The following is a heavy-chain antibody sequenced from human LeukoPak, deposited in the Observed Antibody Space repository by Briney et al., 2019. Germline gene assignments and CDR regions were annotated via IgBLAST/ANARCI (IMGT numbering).Heavy chain of an antibody. CDR2: TYYRSKWNN. CDR3: ARYSGLGVPDY. Sequence: SQTLSLTCAISGDSVSSKSAAWNWIMQSPSRGLEWLGRTYYRSKWNNDYAVSVRGRITINPDSSKNQFSLLLNSVTPEDTAMYYCARYSGLGVPDYWGQGTLVTVSS. CDR1: GDSVSSKSAA. V-gene: IGHV6-1*01. D-gene: IGHD2-21*01. J-gene: IGHJ4*02.